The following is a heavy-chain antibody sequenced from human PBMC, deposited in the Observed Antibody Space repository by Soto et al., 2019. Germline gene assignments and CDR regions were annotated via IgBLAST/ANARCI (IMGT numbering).Heavy chain of an antibody. CDR1: GFIFDDYA. CDR3: AKDFSSSWSSDAFDI. D-gene: IGHD6-13*01. V-gene: IGHV3-9*01. J-gene: IGHJ3*02. CDR2: ISWSSGSV. Sequence: EVQLVESGGDLVQPGRSLRLSCAASGFIFDDYAVHWVRQAPGKGLEWVSGISWSSGSVGYADSVRGRFTISRDNAKKSLYLQMNSLRTEDTALYYCAKDFSSSWSSDAFDIWGQGTMFTVSS.